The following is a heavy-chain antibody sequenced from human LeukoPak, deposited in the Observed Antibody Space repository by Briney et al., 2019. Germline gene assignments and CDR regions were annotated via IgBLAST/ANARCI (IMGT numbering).Heavy chain of an antibody. CDR2: IYYSGST. Sequence: KPSETLSLTCSVSGGSISSYYWSWIRQPPGKGLEWIGYIYYSGSTNYNPSLKSRVTISVDTSKNQFSLKLSSVTAADTAVYFCARERTTGREFDYWGQGTLATVSS. J-gene: IGHJ4*02. CDR3: ARERTTGREFDY. D-gene: IGHD4-11*01. CDR1: GGSISSYY. V-gene: IGHV4-59*01.